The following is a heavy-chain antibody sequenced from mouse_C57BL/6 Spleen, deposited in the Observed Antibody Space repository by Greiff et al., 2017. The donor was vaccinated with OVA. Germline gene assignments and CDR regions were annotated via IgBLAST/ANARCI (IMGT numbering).Heavy chain of an antibody. D-gene: IGHD1-1*01. J-gene: IGHJ2*01. CDR2: IYPGDGDT. V-gene: IGHV1-82*01. CDR3: AKGYSSTFDY. CDR1: GYAFSSSW. Sequence: VPLQQSGPELVKPGASVKISCKASGYAFSSSWMNWVKQRPGKGLEWIGRIYPGDGDTTYNGKFKSTATLTADKSSSTAYMQLSSLTSEDSAVYCGAKGYSSTFDYWGQGTTRTVSS.